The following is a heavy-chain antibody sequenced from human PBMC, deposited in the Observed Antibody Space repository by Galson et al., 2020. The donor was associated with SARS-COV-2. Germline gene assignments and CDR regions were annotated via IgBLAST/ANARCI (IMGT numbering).Heavy chain of an antibody. CDR1: GFTFSSYA. CDR2: ISYDGSNK. D-gene: IGHD2-2*01. CDR3: ARERGSRDIVVVPAAMSRVLGAFDI. J-gene: IGHJ3*02. V-gene: IGHV3-30-3*01. Sequence: GESLKISCAASGFTFSSYAMHWVRQAPGKGLEWVAVISYDGSNKYYADSVKGRFTISRDNSKNTLYLQMNSLRAEDTAVYYCARERGSRDIVVVPAAMSRVLGAFDIWGQGTMVTVSS.